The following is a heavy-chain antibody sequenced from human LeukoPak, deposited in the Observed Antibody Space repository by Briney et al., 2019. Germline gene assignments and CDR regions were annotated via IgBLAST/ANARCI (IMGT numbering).Heavy chain of an antibody. D-gene: IGHD1-26*01. J-gene: IGHJ4*02. CDR3: TTGAPRAYSGSYSNC. Sequence: PGGSLRLSCAASGFTFSNAWMSWVRQAPGKGLEWVGRIKSKTDGGTTDYAAPVKGRFTISRDDSQNTLYLQMNSPKTEDTAVYYCTTGAPRAYSGSYSNCWGQGTLVTVSS. V-gene: IGHV3-15*01. CDR2: IKSKTDGGTT. CDR1: GFTFSNAW.